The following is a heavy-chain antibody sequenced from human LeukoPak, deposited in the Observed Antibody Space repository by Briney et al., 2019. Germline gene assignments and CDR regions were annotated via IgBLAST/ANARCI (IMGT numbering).Heavy chain of an antibody. CDR1: GFIFSSYW. CDR2: IKQDGSEK. V-gene: IGHV3-7*01. D-gene: IGHD6-6*01. J-gene: IGHJ4*02. Sequence: PGGSLRLSCAASGFIFSSYWMSWVRQAPGKGLECVANIKQDGSEKYYVDSVKGRFTISRDNAKNSLYLQMNSLRAEDTAVYYCASTNPPKYGSSPFDYWGQGTLVTVSS. CDR3: ASTNPPKYGSSPFDY.